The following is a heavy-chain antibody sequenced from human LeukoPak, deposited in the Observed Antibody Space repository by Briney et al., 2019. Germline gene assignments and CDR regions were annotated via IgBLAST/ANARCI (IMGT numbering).Heavy chain of an antibody. CDR1: RLIVSSNY. J-gene: IGHJ5*02. Sequence: GGSLRFSCAASRLIVSSNYMAWVCQAPGKGLEWVSVIYSGGNTYYADSVKGRFTISRDNSKNTLYLQMNSLRAEDTAVYYCARDRGWFDPWGPGTLVTVSS. CDR2: IYSGGNT. CDR3: ARDRGWFDP. V-gene: IGHV3-66*01.